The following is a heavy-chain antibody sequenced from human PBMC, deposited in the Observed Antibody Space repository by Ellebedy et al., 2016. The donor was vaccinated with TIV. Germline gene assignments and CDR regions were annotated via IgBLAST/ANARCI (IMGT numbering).Heavy chain of an antibody. Sequence: GESLKISCAASGFTFNLFWMSWVRQAPGKGLEWVANINQYGSQKYYVDSVKGRFTISRDNANNSLYLQMNSLGAEDTAVYYCARGRRSGGSSYDYWGQGTLVTVSS. D-gene: IGHD2-15*01. CDR1: GFTFNLFW. J-gene: IGHJ4*02. CDR3: ARGRRSGGSSYDY. CDR2: INQYGSQK. V-gene: IGHV3-7*01.